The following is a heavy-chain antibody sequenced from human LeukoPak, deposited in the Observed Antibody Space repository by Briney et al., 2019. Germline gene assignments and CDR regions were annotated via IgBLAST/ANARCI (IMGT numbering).Heavy chain of an antibody. V-gene: IGHV3-30*02. D-gene: IGHD1-26*01. Sequence: GGSLRLSCAASGFTFSSYAMSWVRQAPGKGLEWVAFIRFDGTNQYYADSVKGRFTISRDNSKNTLYLQMNSLRAEDTAVYYCAKVGVGATYYYYYMDVWGKGTTVTVSS. CDR2: IRFDGTNQ. J-gene: IGHJ6*03. CDR3: AKVGVGATYYYYYMDV. CDR1: GFTFSSYA.